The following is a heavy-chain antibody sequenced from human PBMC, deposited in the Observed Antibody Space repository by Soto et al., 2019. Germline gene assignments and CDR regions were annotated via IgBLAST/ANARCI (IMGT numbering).Heavy chain of an antibody. CDR1: GSTFSSDW. D-gene: IGHD2-21*01. V-gene: IGHV3-74*01. Sequence: GGSLRLSCAASGSTFSSDWIHWVRQAPGKGLVWVAHINSDGSVTKYADSVKGRFTISRDNAKNTVYLQMNSLRADDTAVYYCARAAQFSCGGNSGFDYWGQGTLVTVSS. J-gene: IGHJ4*02. CDR2: INSDGSVT. CDR3: ARAAQFSCGGNSGFDY.